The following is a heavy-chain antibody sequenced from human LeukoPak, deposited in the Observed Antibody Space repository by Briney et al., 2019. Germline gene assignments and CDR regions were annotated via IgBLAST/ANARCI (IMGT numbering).Heavy chain of an antibody. Sequence: GGSLTLSCAASGFIFGGYAMHWVRQPPGKGLQWLGVISYDGGKTYYADSVEGRFTISRDNAKHTPYMQMNSLTAEDTAVYCFGRGTTVTTNWGERTMVTVSS. CDR2: ISYDGGKT. D-gene: IGHD4-17*01. J-gene: IGHJ3*01. V-gene: IGHV3-30-3*01. CDR1: GFIFGGYA. CDR3: GRGTTVTTN.